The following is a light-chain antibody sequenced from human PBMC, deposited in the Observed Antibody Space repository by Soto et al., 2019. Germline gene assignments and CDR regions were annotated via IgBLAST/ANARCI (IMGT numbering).Light chain of an antibody. CDR1: SSDVGGYNY. CDR3: SSYAGSYRYV. V-gene: IGLV2-8*01. CDR2: EVS. J-gene: IGLJ1*01. Sequence: QSPLTQPPSASGSPGQSVTISCTGTSSDVGGYNYVSWYQQHPGKAPKLMIYEVSKRPSGVPDRFSGSKSGNTASLTVSGLQAEDEADFYCSSYAGSYRYVFGAGTKLTVL.